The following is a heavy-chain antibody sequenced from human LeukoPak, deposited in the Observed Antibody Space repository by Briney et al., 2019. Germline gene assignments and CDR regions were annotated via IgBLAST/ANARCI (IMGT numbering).Heavy chain of an antibody. D-gene: IGHD3-10*01. CDR3: ARDGRLGMGRGVNAFDI. J-gene: IGHJ3*02. V-gene: IGHV1-18*01. CDR1: GYTFTSYG. CDR2: ISAYNGNT. Sequence: ASVKVSCKASGYTFTSYGISWVRQAPGQGLEWMGWISAYNGNTNYAQKLQGRVTMTTDTSTSTAYMELRSLRSVDTAVYYCARDGRLGMGRGVNAFDIWGQGTMVTVSS.